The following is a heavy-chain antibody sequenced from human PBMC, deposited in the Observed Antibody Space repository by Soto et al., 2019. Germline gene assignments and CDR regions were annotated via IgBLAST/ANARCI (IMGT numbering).Heavy chain of an antibody. V-gene: IGHV3-23*01. CDR3: AKDPVLTAAHNWLDP. D-gene: IGHD3-10*01. CDR2: ISSNGGTT. Sequence: PGGSLRLSCAASGFTFRIYAMSWVRQAPGKGLEWGSGISSNGGTTYHADSVKGRFTISRENSKNTLYLQMNSLRAEDTAVYYGAKDPVLTAAHNWLDPGGQGTLVPVSS. J-gene: IGHJ5*02. CDR1: GFTFRIYA.